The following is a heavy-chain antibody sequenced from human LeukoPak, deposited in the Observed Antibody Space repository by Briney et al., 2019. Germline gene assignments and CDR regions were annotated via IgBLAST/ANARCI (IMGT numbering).Heavy chain of an antibody. J-gene: IGHJ6*03. V-gene: IGHV3-23*01. CDR2: ISGSGSGGST. CDR1: GFTFSSSA. CDR3: ARVYYGSGSLHYYYYYMDV. Sequence: GGSLRLSCAASGFTFSSSAMSWVRQAPGKGLEWVSSISGSGSGGSTYYADSVKGRFTTSRDNSKNTLYLQMNSLRAEDTAVYYCARVYYGSGSLHYYYYYMDVWGKGTTVTISS. D-gene: IGHD3-10*01.